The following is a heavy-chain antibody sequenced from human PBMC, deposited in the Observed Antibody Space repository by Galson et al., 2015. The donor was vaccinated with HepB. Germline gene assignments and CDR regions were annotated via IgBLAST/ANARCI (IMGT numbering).Heavy chain of an antibody. CDR2: ISGSGGST. CDR1: GFTYHSYT. Sequence: LRLACADPGFTYHSYTLSWARQAPGEGLEWVRAISGSGGSTYYADSVKGRFTISRDNSKNTLYLQMNSLRAEDTAVYYCAKEEDYGDTAGAFDIWGQGTMVTVSS. J-gene: IGHJ3*02. V-gene: IGHV3-23*01. D-gene: IGHD4-17*01. CDR3: AKEEDYGDTAGAFDI.